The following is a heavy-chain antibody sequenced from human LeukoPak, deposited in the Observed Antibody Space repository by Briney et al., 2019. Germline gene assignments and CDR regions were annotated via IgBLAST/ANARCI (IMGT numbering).Heavy chain of an antibody. CDR2: ISTSGSYI. Sequence: GGSLRLSCAASGLTFSNYNMNWVRQAPGKGLEWVSSISTSGSYIYYANSMEGRFTISRDNAKNSLYLQMNSLRVEDSAVYYCATDLIHYYASGAKTWGQGTLVTVSS. CDR3: ATDLIHYYASGAKT. D-gene: IGHD3-10*01. V-gene: IGHV3-21*01. J-gene: IGHJ5*02. CDR1: GLTFSNYN.